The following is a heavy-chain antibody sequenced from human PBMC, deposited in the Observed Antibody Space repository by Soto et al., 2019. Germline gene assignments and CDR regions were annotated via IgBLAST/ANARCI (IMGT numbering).Heavy chain of an antibody. V-gene: IGHV3-48*01. CDR2: ISTSSSTI. J-gene: IGHJ4*02. D-gene: IGHD2-2*01. CDR3: ARSWSAEGVIVVPAAIGY. CDR1: GFTFSSYS. Sequence: HPGGSLRLSCAASGFTFSSYSMNWVRQAPGKGLEWVSDISTSSSTIYYADTVKGRFTISRDNAKNSLYLQMNSLRAEDTAVYYCARSWSAEGVIVVPAAIGYWGQGTLVTVSS.